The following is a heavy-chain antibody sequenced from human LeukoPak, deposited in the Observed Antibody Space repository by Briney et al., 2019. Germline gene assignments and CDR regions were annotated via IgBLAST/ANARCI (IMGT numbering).Heavy chain of an antibody. CDR3: ARGAAASYNWFDP. CDR1: GFTFSSYW. J-gene: IGHJ5*02. D-gene: IGHD6-25*01. V-gene: IGHV3-74*01. Sequence: SGGSLRLSCAASGFTFSSYWMHWVSQVPGKGLVWVSRVSSDGSTTSHADYVKGRFTISRDNAKNTLYLQMNSLRAEDTAVYYCARGAAASYNWFDPWGQG. CDR2: VSSDGSTT.